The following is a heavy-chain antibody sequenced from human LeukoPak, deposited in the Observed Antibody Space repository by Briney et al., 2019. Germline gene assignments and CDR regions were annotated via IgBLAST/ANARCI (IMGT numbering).Heavy chain of an antibody. V-gene: IGHV4-61*02. Sequence: SETLSLTCTVSGDSISRVSHHWNWIRQTAGKGLEWIGRIYTSGRTNYNPSLRSRVSISIDTSKNQVSLKLTSVTAADTAVYYCASRETGTPTYYFEYWGQGSLVTVSS. J-gene: IGHJ4*02. CDR1: GDSISRVSHH. D-gene: IGHD1-1*01. CDR3: ASRETGTPTYYFEY. CDR2: IYTSGRT.